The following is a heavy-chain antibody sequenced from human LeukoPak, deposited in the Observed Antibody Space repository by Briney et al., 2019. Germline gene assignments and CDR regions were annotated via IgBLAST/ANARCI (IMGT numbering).Heavy chain of an antibody. J-gene: IGHJ6*02. D-gene: IGHD3-3*01. CDR1: GGSISSCGYY. Sequence: SETLSLTCTVSGGSISSCGYYWSWIRQHPGKGLVWIGYIYYSGSTYYNPSLKSRVTISVDTSKNQFSLKLSSVTAADTAVYYCARNAADYDLWSGYTYGMDVWGQGTTVTVSS. V-gene: IGHV4-31*03. CDR3: ARNAADYDLWSGYTYGMDV. CDR2: IYYSGST.